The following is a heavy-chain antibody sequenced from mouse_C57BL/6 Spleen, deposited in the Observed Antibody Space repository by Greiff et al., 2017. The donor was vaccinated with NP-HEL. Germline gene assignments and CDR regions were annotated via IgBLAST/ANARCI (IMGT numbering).Heavy chain of an antibody. CDR2: ISYDGSN. V-gene: IGHV3-6*01. CDR1: GYSITSGYY. J-gene: IGHJ4*01. CDR3: ARERVQLRLSRYYAMDY. D-gene: IGHD3-2*02. Sequence: EVQLQESGPGLVKPSQSLSLTCSVTGYSITSGYYWNWIRQFPGNKLEWMGYISYDGSNNYNPSLKNRISITRDTSKNQFFLKLNSVTTEDTATYYCARERVQLRLSRYYAMDYWGQGTSVTVSS.